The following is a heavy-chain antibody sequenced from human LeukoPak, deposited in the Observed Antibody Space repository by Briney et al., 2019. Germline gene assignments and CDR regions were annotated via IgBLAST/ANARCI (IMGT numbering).Heavy chain of an antibody. J-gene: IGHJ6*02. D-gene: IGHD6-6*01. CDR1: GGSISSYY. CDR3: ARDNFRYSSSSACYYGMDV. V-gene: IGHV4-59*01. CDR2: IYYSGST. Sequence: SETLSLTCTVSGGSISSYYWSWIRQPPGKGLEWIGYIYYSGSTNYNPSLKSRVTISVDTSKNQFSLKLSSVTAADTAVYYCARDNFRYSSSSACYYGMDVWGQGTTVTVSS.